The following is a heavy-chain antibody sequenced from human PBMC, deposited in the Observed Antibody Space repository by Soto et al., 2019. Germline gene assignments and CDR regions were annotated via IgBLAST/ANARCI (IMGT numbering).Heavy chain of an antibody. Sequence: GLEWVSAISGSGGSTYYADSVKGRFTISRDNSKNTLYPQMNSLRAEDTAVYYCAKGYCSSTSCLPPTDYWGQGTLVTVSS. CDR2: ISGSGGST. D-gene: IGHD2-2*01. J-gene: IGHJ4*02. CDR3: AKGYCSSTSCLPPTDY. V-gene: IGHV3-23*01.